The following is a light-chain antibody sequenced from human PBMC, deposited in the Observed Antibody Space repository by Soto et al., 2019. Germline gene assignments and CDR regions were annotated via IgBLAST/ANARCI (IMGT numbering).Light chain of an antibody. CDR1: QSISSY. CDR2: LAS. J-gene: IGKJ1*01. Sequence: DIQMTQSPSSLSTSVGDRVTITCRASQSISSYLNWFQQKPGKAPKLLIYLASNLQSGVPSRFSGSGSGTDFTLTISSLQPEDFATYYCQQSYSTPPTFGQGTKVDIK. CDR3: QQSYSTPPT. V-gene: IGKV1-39*01.